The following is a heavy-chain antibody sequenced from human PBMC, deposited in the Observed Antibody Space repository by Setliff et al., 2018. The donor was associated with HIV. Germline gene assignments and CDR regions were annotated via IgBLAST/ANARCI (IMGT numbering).Heavy chain of an antibody. V-gene: IGHV3-7*01. Sequence: SLRLSCAASGFTFTNYWMSWVRQSPGKGLEWVANIHKDGSEKYYVDSVKGRFTISRDNTKNFLYLEMNSLRAEDTAVYYCAGSRGYFVQADWGQGTLVTVPQ. CDR1: GFTFTNYW. D-gene: IGHD1-1*01. CDR2: IHKDGSEK. CDR3: AGSRGYFVQAD. J-gene: IGHJ4*02.